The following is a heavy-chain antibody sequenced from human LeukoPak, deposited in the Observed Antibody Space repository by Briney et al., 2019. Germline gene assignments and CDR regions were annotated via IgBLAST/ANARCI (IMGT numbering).Heavy chain of an antibody. D-gene: IGHD6-13*01. V-gene: IGHV1-69*05. J-gene: IGHJ2*01. CDR3: ARVGSAAAGTYRYFDL. CDR1: GCTFSSYA. CDR2: IIPIFGTA. Sequence: SVKVSCKASGCTFSSYAISWVRQAPGQGLEWMGGIIPIFGTANYAQKFQGRVTITTDESTSTAYMELSSLRSEDTAVYYCARVGSAAAGTYRYFDLWGRGTLVTVSS.